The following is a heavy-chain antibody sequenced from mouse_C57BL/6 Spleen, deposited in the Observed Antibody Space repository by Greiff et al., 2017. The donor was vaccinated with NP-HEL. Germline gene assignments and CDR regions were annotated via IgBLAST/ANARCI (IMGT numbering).Heavy chain of an antibody. Sequence: QVQLQQPGAELVRPGSSVKLSCKASGYTFTSYWMDWVKQRPGQGLEWIGNIYPSDSETHYNQKFKDKATLTVDKSSSTAYMQLSSLTSEDSAVYYCARLHYGSSPYFDYWGQGTTLTVSS. J-gene: IGHJ2*01. CDR2: IYPSDSET. CDR1: GYTFTSYW. V-gene: IGHV1-61*01. D-gene: IGHD1-1*01. CDR3: ARLHYGSSPYFDY.